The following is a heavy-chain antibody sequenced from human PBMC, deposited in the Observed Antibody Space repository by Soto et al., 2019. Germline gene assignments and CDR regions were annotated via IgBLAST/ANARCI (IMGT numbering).Heavy chain of an antibody. CDR1: GGSFSGYY. CDR3: ARGGASIVVVVAAPYYFDY. D-gene: IGHD2-15*01. Sequence: SETLSLTCAVYGGSFSGYYWSWIRQPPGKGLEWIGEINHSGSTNYNPSLKSRVTISVDTSKNQFSLKLSSVTAADTAVYYCARGGASIVVVVAAPYYFDYWGQGTLVTVSS. V-gene: IGHV4-34*01. CDR2: INHSGST. J-gene: IGHJ4*02.